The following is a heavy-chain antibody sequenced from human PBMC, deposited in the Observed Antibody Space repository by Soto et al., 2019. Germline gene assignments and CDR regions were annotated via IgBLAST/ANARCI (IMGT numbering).Heavy chain of an antibody. J-gene: IGHJ4*02. CDR1: GGSISSGGYY. Sequence: QVQLQESGPGLVKPSQTLSLTCTVSGGSISSGGYYWSWIRQHPGKGLEWIGYIYYSGSTYYNPSRKSRVTISVDTSKNQFSLKLSSVTAADTAVYYCARGYDSSGYWDYWGQGTLVTVSS. CDR3: ARGYDSSGYWDY. V-gene: IGHV4-31*03. CDR2: IYYSGST. D-gene: IGHD3-22*01.